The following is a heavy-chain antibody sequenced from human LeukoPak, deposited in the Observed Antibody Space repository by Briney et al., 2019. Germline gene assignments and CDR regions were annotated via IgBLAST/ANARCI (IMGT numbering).Heavy chain of an antibody. CDR1: GGTFSSYA. CDR2: IIPIFGTA. Sequence: SVKVSCKASGGTFSSYAISWVRQAPGQGLEWMGGIIPIFGTANYAQKFQGRVTITADEYTSTAYMELSSLRSEDTAVYYCARDRDFWSGYYFDYWGQGTLVTVSS. D-gene: IGHD3-3*01. V-gene: IGHV1-69*13. CDR3: ARDRDFWSGYYFDY. J-gene: IGHJ4*02.